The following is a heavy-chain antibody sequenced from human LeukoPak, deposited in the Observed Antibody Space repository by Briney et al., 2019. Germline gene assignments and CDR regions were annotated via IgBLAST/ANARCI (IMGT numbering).Heavy chain of an antibody. Sequence: PSETLSLTCTVSGGSINSSYWSWIRQPPGKGLEWVGHVYYSGSANYNPSLKSRVTISVDTSKNQFSLKLTSVTAADTAVYYCARDVSGSSWHDYWGQGTLVTVSS. CDR2: VYYSGSA. V-gene: IGHV4-59*01. CDR1: GGSINSSY. CDR3: ARDVSGSSWHDY. D-gene: IGHD6-13*01. J-gene: IGHJ4*02.